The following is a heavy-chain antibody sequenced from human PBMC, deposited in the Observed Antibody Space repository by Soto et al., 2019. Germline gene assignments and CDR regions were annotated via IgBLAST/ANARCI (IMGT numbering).Heavy chain of an antibody. CDR1: GFTFTSSA. J-gene: IGHJ4*02. D-gene: IGHD3-3*01. V-gene: IGHV1-58*01. CDR2: IVVGSGDT. CDR3: AADRDYDFWSGLIRVPPWNLDY. Sequence: SVKVSCKASGFTFTSSAVQWVRQARGQRLEWIGWIVVGSGDTNYPQKFQERVTITRDMSTSTAYMELSSLRSEDTAVYYCAADRDYDFWSGLIRVPPWNLDYWGQGTLVTVS.